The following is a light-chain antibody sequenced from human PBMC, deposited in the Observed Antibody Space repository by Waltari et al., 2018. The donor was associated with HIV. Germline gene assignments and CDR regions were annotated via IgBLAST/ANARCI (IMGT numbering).Light chain of an antibody. V-gene: IGKV3-15*01. CDR2: GAS. CDR1: QSVSTS. J-gene: IGKJ4*01. CDR3: QQYSNWPLT. Sequence: IVMTQSPATLSVSPGERATLSCRASQSVSTSSAWYQQKPGQPPRLLFYGASTRASGVPARFSGSGSVTEFTLTISSLQSEDFAVYYCQQYSNWPLTFGGGTKVEI.